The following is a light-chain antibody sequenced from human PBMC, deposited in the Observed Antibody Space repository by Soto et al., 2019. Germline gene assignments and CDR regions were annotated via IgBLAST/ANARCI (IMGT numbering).Light chain of an antibody. V-gene: IGKV3-15*01. CDR2: GAS. J-gene: IGKJ5*01. CDR3: QQRMNWPLT. Sequence: EVVMTQSPATLSVSPGERVTLSCRASQSVRSNLAWYQQKPGQSPRLLIYGASTRATGIPARFSGSGSGTEFTLTISSLQSEDFAVYYCQQRMNWPLTFGQGTRLEIK. CDR1: QSVRSN.